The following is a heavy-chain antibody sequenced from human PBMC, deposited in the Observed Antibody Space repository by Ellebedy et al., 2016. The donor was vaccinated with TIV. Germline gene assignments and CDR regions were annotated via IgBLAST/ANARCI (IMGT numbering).Heavy chain of an antibody. CDR3: ATYSMGRLDY. D-gene: IGHD6-25*01. CDR2: VSHSGST. J-gene: IGHJ4*02. Sequence: SETLSLTCTVYGDSISNYYWSWIRQPPGEGLEWIGYVSHSGSTNYSPSLKSRVTISVDTSMNQFSLKLSSVTAADTAVYYCATYSMGRLDYWGQGTLVTVSS. CDR1: GDSISNYY. V-gene: IGHV4-59*08.